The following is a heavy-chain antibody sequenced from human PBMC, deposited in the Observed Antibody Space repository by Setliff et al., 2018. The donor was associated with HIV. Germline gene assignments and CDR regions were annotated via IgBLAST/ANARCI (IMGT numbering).Heavy chain of an antibody. D-gene: IGHD6-6*01. CDR1: GGSFSGYY. V-gene: IGHV4-34*01. Sequence: ASETLSLTCAVYGGSFSGYYWSWIRQPPGKGLEWIGEINHSGSTNYNPSLKSRVAISVDTSKNQFSVKLSSVTAADTAVYYCARGRHYSSSAPFAIDFWGQGMLVTV. CDR3: ARGRHYSSSAPFAIDF. CDR2: INHSGST. J-gene: IGHJ4*02.